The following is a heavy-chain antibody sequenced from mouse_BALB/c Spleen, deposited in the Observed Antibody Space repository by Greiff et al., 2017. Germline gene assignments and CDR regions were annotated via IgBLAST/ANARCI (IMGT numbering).Heavy chain of an antibody. D-gene: IGHD2-4*01. V-gene: IGHV1S81*02. Sequence: QVQLQQPGAELVKPGASVKLSCTASGYTFTSYWMHWVKQRPGQGLEWIGEINPSNGRTNYNEKFKSKATLTVDKSSSTAYMQLSSLTSEDSAVYYCATRSTMTTAKVYYFDYWGQGTTLTVSS. J-gene: IGHJ2*01. CDR2: INPSNGRT. CDR1: GYTFTSYW. CDR3: ATRSTMTTAKVYYFDY.